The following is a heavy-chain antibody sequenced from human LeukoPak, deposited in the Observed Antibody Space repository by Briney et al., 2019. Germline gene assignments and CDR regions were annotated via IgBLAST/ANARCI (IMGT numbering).Heavy chain of an antibody. V-gene: IGHV5-51*01. CDR2: IYPDDSNT. D-gene: IGHD2-8*02. CDR3: ARHFTLPVGDVLDV. J-gene: IGHJ3*01. CDR1: GYSFTGYW. Sequence: GESLKISCKASGYSFTGYWIGWVRQMPGKGLEWMGIIYPDDSNTRYGPSFQGQVTMSADKSISTAYLQWSSLKDPDTAMYYCARHFTLPVGDVLDVWAQGQWSPSLQ.